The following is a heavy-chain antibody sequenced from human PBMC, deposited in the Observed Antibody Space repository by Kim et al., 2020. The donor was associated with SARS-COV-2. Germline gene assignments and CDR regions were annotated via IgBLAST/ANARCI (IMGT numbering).Heavy chain of an antibody. CDR1: GGSLSGYY. CDR2: IGHSGST. J-gene: IGHJ5*02. Sequence: SETLSLTCAVYGGSLSGYYWSWIRLPPGKGLGWVGEIGHSGSTNYNPSLVGRVTVSLDTSKNQVSLRLTSGTAAAPAVINFASRLAAVGFWYLVPWG. D-gene: IGHD6-13*01. V-gene: IGHV4-34*01. CDR3: ASRLAAVGFWYLVP.